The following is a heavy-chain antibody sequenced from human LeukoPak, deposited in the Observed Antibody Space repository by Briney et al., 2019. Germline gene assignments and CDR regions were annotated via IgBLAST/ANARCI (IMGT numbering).Heavy chain of an antibody. D-gene: IGHD4-17*01. J-gene: IGHJ3*02. CDR3: ASVLDYALAFDI. Sequence: SETLSLTCTVSGGSISSSSYYWDWLRQPPGKGLEWIGSFYYSGSTYYNPSLKSRVTISVDTSKNQFSLKLSSVTAADTAVYYCASVLDYALAFDIWGQGTMVTVSS. V-gene: IGHV4-39*07. CDR1: GGSISSSSYY. CDR2: FYYSGST.